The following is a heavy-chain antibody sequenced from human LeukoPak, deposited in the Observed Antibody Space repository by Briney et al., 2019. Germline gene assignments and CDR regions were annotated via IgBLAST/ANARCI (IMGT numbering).Heavy chain of an antibody. V-gene: IGHV4-59*01. Sequence: SETLSLTCTVSGDSISSYYWSWIRQRPGKGLEWIGYIYNSGSTKYNPSLKSRVTISIDTSKNQFSLKVNSVTAADTAVYYCARGGTSALEWFGPWGQGTLVTVSS. CDR2: IYNSGST. CDR1: GDSISSYY. CDR3: ARGGTSALEWFGP. D-gene: IGHD3-3*01. J-gene: IGHJ5*02.